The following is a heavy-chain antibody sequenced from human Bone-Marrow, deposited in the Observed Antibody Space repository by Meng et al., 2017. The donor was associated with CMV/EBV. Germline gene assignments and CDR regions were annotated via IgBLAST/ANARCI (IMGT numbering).Heavy chain of an antibody. Sequence: GESLKISCKASGYTFTSYYIHWVRQAPGQGLKWMGWINPNSGGTNYAQKFQGRVTMTRDTSISTAYMELSRLRSDDTAVYYCARDLATTSSGIWGQGTMVTVSS. V-gene: IGHV1-2*02. CDR2: INPNSGGT. CDR1: GYTFTSYY. J-gene: IGHJ3*02. CDR3: ARDLATTSSGI. D-gene: IGHD1-26*01.